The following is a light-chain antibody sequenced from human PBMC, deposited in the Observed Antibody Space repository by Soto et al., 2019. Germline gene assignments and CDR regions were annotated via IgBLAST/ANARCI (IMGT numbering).Light chain of an antibody. J-gene: IGLJ2*01. Sequence: QTVVTQSPSASASLGASVKLTCTLDSGHTNYAIAWHQQQSEKGPRYLMKVNSDGTHIKGDGIPDRFSGSSSGAERYLTNSSLQSEDEADYYCQTWGTVTPVIFGGGTKVTVL. CDR3: QTWGTVTPVI. V-gene: IGLV4-69*01. CDR1: SGHTNYA. CDR2: VNSDGTH.